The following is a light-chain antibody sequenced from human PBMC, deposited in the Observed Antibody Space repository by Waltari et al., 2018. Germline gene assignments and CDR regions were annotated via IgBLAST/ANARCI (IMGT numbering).Light chain of an antibody. CDR2: DAS. CDR3: QQRSNWPLT. Sequence: EIVLTQSPATLSLPPGERATLPCRASQNVSSYSAWYQQQPGQAPRLLIYDASNRATGIPARFSGSGSGTDFTLTISSLEPEDFAVYYCQQRSNWPLTFGGGTKVEIK. J-gene: IGKJ4*01. V-gene: IGKV3-11*01. CDR1: QNVSSY.